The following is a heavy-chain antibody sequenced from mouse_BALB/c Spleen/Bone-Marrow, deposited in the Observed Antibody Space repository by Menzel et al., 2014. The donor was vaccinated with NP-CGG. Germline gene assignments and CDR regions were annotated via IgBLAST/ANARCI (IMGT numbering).Heavy chain of an antibody. J-gene: IGHJ3*01. V-gene: IGHV1-80*01. CDR2: IYPGDGDI. CDR3: ARGDFDFEAWFTY. D-gene: IGHD2-4*01. Sequence: ESGAELVRPGSSVKISCKVSGYAFSSYWMNWVQQRPGQGLEWIGQIYPGDGDINYNGKFKGKATLTADKSSGTAYMQFSSLTSEDSAVYFCARGDFDFEAWFTYWGQGTLVTVSA. CDR1: GYAFSSYW.